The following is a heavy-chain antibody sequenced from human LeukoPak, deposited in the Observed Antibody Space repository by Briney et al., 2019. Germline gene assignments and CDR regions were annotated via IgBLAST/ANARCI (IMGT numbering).Heavy chain of an antibody. CDR3: AKDGADILTGYYGFDP. V-gene: IGHV3-23*01. CDR2: ISGSGGST. Sequence: GGSLRLSCAASGFTFSSYGMSWVRQAPGKGLEWVSAISGSGGSTYYADSVKGRFTISRDNSKNTLYLQMNSLRAEDTAVYYCAKDGADILTGYYGFDPWGQGTLVTVSS. D-gene: IGHD3-9*01. J-gene: IGHJ5*02. CDR1: GFTFSSYG.